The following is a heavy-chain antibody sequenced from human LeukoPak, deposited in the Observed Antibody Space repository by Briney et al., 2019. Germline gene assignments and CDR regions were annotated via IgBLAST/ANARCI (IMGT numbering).Heavy chain of an antibody. V-gene: IGHV4-59*01. CDR2: FHNSGST. CDR3: AKMDGYCNTTNCRPFDS. Sequence: SETLSLTCTVSGDSIRNFYWSWIRQPPGKGLEWIGYFHNSGSTNYNPSLKGRVTISTDTSRTQLSLKLTSVTAADTAIYYCAKMDGYCNTTNCRPFDSCGQGTLVTVSS. CDR1: GDSIRNFY. J-gene: IGHJ4*02. D-gene: IGHD2-2*01.